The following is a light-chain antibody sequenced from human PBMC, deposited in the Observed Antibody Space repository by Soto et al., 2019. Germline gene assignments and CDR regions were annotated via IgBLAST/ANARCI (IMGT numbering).Light chain of an antibody. CDR1: QSVSSSY. CDR3: QQYGSSPLT. Sequence: EIVLTQSPGTLSLSPGERATLSCRASQSVSSSYLAWYQQKPGQAPRLLIYGASSRATGIPDRFSGSGSRTDFTLTISRLAPQDFAVYYCQQYGSSPLTFGGGTKVEIK. V-gene: IGKV3-20*01. J-gene: IGKJ4*01. CDR2: GAS.